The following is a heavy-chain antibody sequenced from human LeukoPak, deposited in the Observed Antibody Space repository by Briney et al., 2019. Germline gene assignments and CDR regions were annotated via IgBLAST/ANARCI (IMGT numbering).Heavy chain of an antibody. CDR3: ARDLFQWALGDY. J-gene: IGHJ4*02. V-gene: IGHV3-48*02. CDR1: GFTFITYS. Sequence: GGSPRLSCAASGFTFITYSMNWVRQAPGKGLEWVSYISDSSNTKYYADSVKGRFTISRDNAKNSLYLQMNSLRDEDTAVYYCARDLFQWALGDYWGQGTLVTVSS. D-gene: IGHD2/OR15-2a*01. CDR2: ISDSSNTK.